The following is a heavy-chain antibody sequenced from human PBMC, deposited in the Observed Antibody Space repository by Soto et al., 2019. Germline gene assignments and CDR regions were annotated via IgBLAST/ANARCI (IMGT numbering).Heavy chain of an antibody. V-gene: IGHV2-26*01. D-gene: IGHD5-12*01. CDR1: GFSLSNTRMG. CDR3: TRSNMGYVVFDY. J-gene: IGHJ4*02. Sequence: QVTLKESGPVLVKPTETLTLTCTVSGFSLSNTRMGVSWIRQPPGKALEWLAHIFSNDEKSYSTSLKSRLTISKETSKSQVVLTMTNMDPVDTATYYCTRSNMGYVVFDYWGQGTLVTVSS. CDR2: IFSNDEK.